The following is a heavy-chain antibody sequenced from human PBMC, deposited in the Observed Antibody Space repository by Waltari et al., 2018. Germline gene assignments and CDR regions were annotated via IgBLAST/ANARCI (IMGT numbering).Heavy chain of an antibody. CDR3: TTGYISPPFDY. CDR2: IRSKADDGTT. D-gene: IGHD5-12*01. V-gene: IGHV3-15*01. Sequence: EVQLVESGGGLVKPGGSLRLSCVALGNSLEQDGMSWVSQCPGKGLEWLGRIRSKADDGTTDYAAHVRGRITISRDDSKKTLYLQLSSLKTEDTAVYFCTTGYISPPFDYWGPGTLVTVSS. J-gene: IGHJ4*02. CDR1: GNSLEQDG.